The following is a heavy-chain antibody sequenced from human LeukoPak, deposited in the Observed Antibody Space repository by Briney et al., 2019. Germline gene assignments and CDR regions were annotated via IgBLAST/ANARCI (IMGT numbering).Heavy chain of an antibody. V-gene: IGHV4-38-2*02. D-gene: IGHD3-10*01. CDR3: ARVLDYYGSGTYSFDF. CDR2: MYHSGGT. CDR1: GYSISNGYY. Sequence: SETLSLTCTVSGYSISNGYYWGWIRQPPGKGLEWIVSMYHSGGTYYNPSLKSRVTISADTSKNQFSLKLSSVTAADTAVYYCARVLDYYGSGTYSFDFWGQGTLVTVSS. J-gene: IGHJ4*02.